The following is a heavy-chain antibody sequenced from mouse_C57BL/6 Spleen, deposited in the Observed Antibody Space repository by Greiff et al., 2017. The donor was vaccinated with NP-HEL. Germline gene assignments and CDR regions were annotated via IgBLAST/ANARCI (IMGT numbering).Heavy chain of an antibody. J-gene: IGHJ4*01. V-gene: IGHV1-42*01. Sequence: EVQLQQSGPELVKPGASVKISCKASGYSFTGYYMNWVKQSPEKSLEWIGEINPSTGGTTYNQKFKAKATLTVDKSSSTAYMQLKSLTSEDSAVYDCARRDGTYYYLYAMDYWGQGTSVTVSS. D-gene: IGHD2-1*01. CDR1: GYSFTGYY. CDR2: INPSTGGT. CDR3: ARRDGTYYYLYAMDY.